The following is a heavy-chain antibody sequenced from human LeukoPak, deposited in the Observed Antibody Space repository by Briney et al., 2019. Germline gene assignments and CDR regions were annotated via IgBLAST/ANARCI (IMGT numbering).Heavy chain of an antibody. CDR1: GFTFSSHW. V-gene: IGHV3-74*01. D-gene: IGHD3-22*01. CDR2: INSDGSSI. Sequence: GGSLRLSCAASGFTFSSHWMHWVRQAPGKGLVWVSRINSDGSSISYADSVKGRFTISRDNAKNTLYLQMNSLRAEDTAVYYCARGATYYYDSSDYWGQGTLVTVSS. J-gene: IGHJ4*02. CDR3: ARGATYYYDSSDY.